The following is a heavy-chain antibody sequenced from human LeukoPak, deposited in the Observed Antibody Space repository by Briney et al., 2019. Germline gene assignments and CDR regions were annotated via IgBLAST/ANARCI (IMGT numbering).Heavy chain of an antibody. D-gene: IGHD2-8*01. CDR3: ARVLIGFFDY. CDR2: IYTSGST. CDR1: GGSTSSGSYY. Sequence: PSETLSLTCTVSGGSTSSGSYYWSWIRQPAGKGLEWIGHIYTSGSTNYNPSLKSRVTISVDSSKNQFSLKLSSVTAADTALYHCARVLIGFFDYWGQGTLVTVSS. J-gene: IGHJ4*02. V-gene: IGHV4-61*09.